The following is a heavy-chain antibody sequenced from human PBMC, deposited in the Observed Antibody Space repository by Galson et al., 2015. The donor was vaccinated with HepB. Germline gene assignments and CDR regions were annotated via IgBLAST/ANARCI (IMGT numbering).Heavy chain of an antibody. V-gene: IGHV3-9*01. CDR2: ISWNSGNI. J-gene: IGHJ4*02. D-gene: IGHD3-9*01. CDR1: GFPLDDYA. Sequence: SLRLSCAAFGFPLDDYAMHWVRQAPGKGLEWVSGISWNSGNIGYADSVKGRFTISRDNAKNSLYLEMSSLRAEDTALYFCVKDKDAIFTVYYFDYWGQGALVTASS. CDR3: VKDKDAIFTVYYFDY.